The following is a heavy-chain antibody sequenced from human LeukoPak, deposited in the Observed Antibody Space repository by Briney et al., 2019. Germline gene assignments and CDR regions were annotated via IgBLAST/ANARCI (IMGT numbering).Heavy chain of an antibody. CDR1: GGSISSGSYY. D-gene: IGHD2-21*01. CDR3: ARGPGGGYFSFDY. J-gene: IGHJ4*02. V-gene: IGHV4-61*02. CDR2: IYPSGST. Sequence: SQTLSLTCTVSGGSISSGSYYWSWIRQPAGKGLEWIGRIYPSGSTNYNPSLKSRVTISVDTSKNQFSLKLSSVTAADTAVYYCARGPGGGYFSFDYWGQGTLVTVSS.